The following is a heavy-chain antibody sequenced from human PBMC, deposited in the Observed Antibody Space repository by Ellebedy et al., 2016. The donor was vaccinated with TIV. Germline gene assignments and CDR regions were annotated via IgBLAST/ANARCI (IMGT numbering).Heavy chain of an antibody. D-gene: IGHD4/OR15-4a*01. CDR3: ARPGATGGLDP. CDR2: IYPGDSDT. CDR1: GYSFTSYW. Sequence: GGSLRLXXKGSGYSFTSYWIGWVRQMPGKGLEWMGIIYPGDSDTRYSPSFQGQVTISADKSISTAYLQWSSLKASDTAMYYCARPGATGGLDPWGQGTLVTVSS. V-gene: IGHV5-51*01. J-gene: IGHJ5*02.